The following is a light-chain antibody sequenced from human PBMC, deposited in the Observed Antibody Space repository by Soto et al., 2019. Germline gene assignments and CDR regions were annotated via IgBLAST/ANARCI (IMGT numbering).Light chain of an antibody. V-gene: IGLV1-40*01. Sequence: QPVLTQPPSVSGAPGQRVTISCTGSSSNIGAGYDVHWYQQLPGTAPKLLIYRNSNRPSGVPDRFSGSKSGTSASLAITGLQAEDEADYYCQSYDSSLSVVFGGGTKLTVL. CDR1: SSNIGAGYD. J-gene: IGLJ2*01. CDR3: QSYDSSLSVV. CDR2: RNS.